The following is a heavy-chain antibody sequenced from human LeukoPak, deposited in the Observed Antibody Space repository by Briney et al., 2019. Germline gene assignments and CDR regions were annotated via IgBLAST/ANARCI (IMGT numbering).Heavy chain of an antibody. Sequence: PGGSLRLSCAASGFTFSSYWMSWVRQAPGKGLEWVANIKQDGSEKYYVDSVKGRFTISRDNAKNSLYLQMNSLRAEDTAVYYCARAPSRTRYCSSGWYCYYYYYMDVWGKGTTVTISS. V-gene: IGHV3-7*01. CDR2: IKQDGSEK. CDR3: ARAPSRTRYCSSGWYCYYYYYMDV. CDR1: GFTFSSYW. J-gene: IGHJ6*03. D-gene: IGHD6-19*01.